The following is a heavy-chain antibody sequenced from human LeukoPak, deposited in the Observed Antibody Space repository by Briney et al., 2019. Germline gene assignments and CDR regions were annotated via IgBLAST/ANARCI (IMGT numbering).Heavy chain of an antibody. D-gene: IGHD5-24*01. Sequence: GGSLRLSCAASGFPFSSYAMSWVRQAPGKGLEWVATISASGTYYADPVKGRFFISRDNSRNTLDLQMNSLRAEDTAVYYCAKDHERDGYPCLDYWGQGTLVTVSA. CDR2: ISASGT. J-gene: IGHJ4*02. V-gene: IGHV3-23*01. CDR3: AKDHERDGYPCLDY. CDR1: GFPFSSYA.